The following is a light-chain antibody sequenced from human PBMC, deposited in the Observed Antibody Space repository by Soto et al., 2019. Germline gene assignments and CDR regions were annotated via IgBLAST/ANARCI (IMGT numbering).Light chain of an antibody. CDR2: GAS. V-gene: IGKV3-15*01. CDR1: QSVSSN. CDR3: PPYTNWPRLR. Sequence: VLAQCVDTGCVRIVKKTTLSCRASQSVSSNLAWYQQKPGQAPRLLIYGASTRATGIPARFSGSGSGIEFTLTISCLLSEDFGVSYCPPYTNWPRLRFGHGTRLDIK. J-gene: IGKJ5*01.